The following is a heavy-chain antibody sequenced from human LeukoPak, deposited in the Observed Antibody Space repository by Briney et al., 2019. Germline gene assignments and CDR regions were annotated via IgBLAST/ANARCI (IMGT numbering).Heavy chain of an antibody. J-gene: IGHJ4*02. Sequence: GGSLRPSCEPSGFPFSSYWMLWVRQAPGKGLVWVSRISGDGTITTYADFVKGRFTISRDNTKNILYLQMNSLKVEDTAIYYCSRSQFAYWGQGVLVTVSS. CDR3: SRSQFAY. V-gene: IGHV3-74*03. D-gene: IGHD3-16*01. CDR1: GFPFSSYW. CDR2: ISGDGTIT.